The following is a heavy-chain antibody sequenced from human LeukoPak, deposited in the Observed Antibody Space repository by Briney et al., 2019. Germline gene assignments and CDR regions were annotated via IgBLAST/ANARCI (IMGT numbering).Heavy chain of an antibody. CDR1: GGTFSSYA. CDR3: ARDSGKYYDFWSGPTDY. CDR2: ISYDGSNK. Sequence: SCKASGGTFSSYAMHWVRQAPGKGLEWVADISYDGSNKYYADSVKGRFTISRDNSKNTLYLQMNSLRAEDTAVYYCARDSGKYYDFWSGPTDYWGQGTLVTVSS. V-gene: IGHV3-30-3*01. D-gene: IGHD3-3*01. J-gene: IGHJ4*02.